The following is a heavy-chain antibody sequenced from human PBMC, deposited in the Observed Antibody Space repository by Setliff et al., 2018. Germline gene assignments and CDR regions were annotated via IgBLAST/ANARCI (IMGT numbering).Heavy chain of an antibody. CDR1: GGSISSSSYY. CDR2: IYYSGST. J-gene: IGHJ3*02. CDR3: ARGHGTEYNFWSGYPAASFDI. D-gene: IGHD3-3*01. V-gene: IGHV4-39*07. Sequence: PSETLSLTCTVSGGSISSSSYYWGWIRQPPGKGLEWIGSIYYSGSTYYHPSLKSRFTLAVDTSKNQFSLKLSSVTAADTAVYYCARGHGTEYNFWSGYPAASFDIWGQGTMVTVSS.